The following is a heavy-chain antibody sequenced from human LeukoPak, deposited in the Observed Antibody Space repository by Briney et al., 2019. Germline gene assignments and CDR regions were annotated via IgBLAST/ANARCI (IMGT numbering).Heavy chain of an antibody. CDR3: AFGGDSSGYIDY. Sequence: GGSLRLSCAASGFTFSSYGMHWVRQAPGKGLEWVAVISYDGSNKYYADSVKGRFTISRDNSKNTLYLQMNSPRAEDTAVYYCAFGGDSSGYIDYWGQGTLVTVSS. CDR1: GFTFSSYG. J-gene: IGHJ4*02. D-gene: IGHD3-22*01. CDR2: ISYDGSNK. V-gene: IGHV3-30*03.